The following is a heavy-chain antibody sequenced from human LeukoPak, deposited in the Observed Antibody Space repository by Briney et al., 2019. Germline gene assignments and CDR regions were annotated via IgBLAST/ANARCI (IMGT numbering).Heavy chain of an antibody. Sequence: GGSLRFSCTASGLTFKTSAMHWVRQAPGKGLEGVAFIRYDGSDKYYADSVKGRFTISSDNSKKAQYLQMNSLRAADRHVYYCARTGGRGYYYYIYVWGKGTTVTVAS. CDR2: IRYDGSDK. J-gene: IGHJ6*03. CDR3: ARTGGRGYYYYIYV. V-gene: IGHV3-30*02. D-gene: IGHD3-16*01. CDR1: GLTFKTSA.